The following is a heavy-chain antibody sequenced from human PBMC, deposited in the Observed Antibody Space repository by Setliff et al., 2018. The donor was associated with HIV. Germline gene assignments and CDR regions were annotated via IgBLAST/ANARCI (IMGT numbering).Heavy chain of an antibody. CDR3: ARDGMVRGSKAFGY. J-gene: IGHJ4*02. CDR2: IYTSGST. V-gene: IGHV4-61*02. Sequence: LSLTCTVSGGSISSGSYYWSWIRQPAGKGLEWIGRIYTSGSTNYNPSLKSRVTISVDTSKDQFSLKLSSVTAADTAVYYCARDGMVRGSKAFGYWGQGTLVTVSS. D-gene: IGHD3-10*01. CDR1: GGSISSGSYY.